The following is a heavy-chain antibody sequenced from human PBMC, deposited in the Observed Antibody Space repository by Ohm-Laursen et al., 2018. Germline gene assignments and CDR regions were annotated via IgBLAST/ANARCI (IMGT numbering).Heavy chain of an antibody. Sequence: SLRLSCTASGFAFSSYGMHWVRQAPGKGLEWVAFIWYDGRNKYYADSVKGRFTISRDSSKDTLYLQMNSLRAEDTAVYYCARSGSGSYYNVMDVWGQGTTVTVS. CDR2: IWYDGRNK. CDR3: ARSGSGSYYNVMDV. V-gene: IGHV3-33*01. J-gene: IGHJ6*02. CDR1: GFAFSSYG. D-gene: IGHD3-10*01.